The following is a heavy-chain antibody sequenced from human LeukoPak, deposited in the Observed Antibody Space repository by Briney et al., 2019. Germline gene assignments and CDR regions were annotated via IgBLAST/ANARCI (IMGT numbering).Heavy chain of an antibody. CDR2: ISSGGGTT. D-gene: IGHD3-22*01. V-gene: IGHV3-23*01. CDR3: AKFERSSGYSYFQQ. CDR1: GFTFNTYA. Sequence: GGYLRRSCAASGFTFNTYAMSWVRQAPGKGLEWVSTISSGGGTTFYADSVKGRFTLSRDNSKNTLYLQLNSLRVEDTAVYYCAKFERSSGYSYFQQWGQGTLVTVSS. J-gene: IGHJ1*01.